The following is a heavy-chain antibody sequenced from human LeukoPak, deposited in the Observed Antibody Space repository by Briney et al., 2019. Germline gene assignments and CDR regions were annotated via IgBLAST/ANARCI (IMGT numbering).Heavy chain of an antibody. Sequence: SETLSLTCTVSGGSISSYYWSWIRQPPGKGLKWIGYIYYSGSTNYNPSLKSRVTISVDTSKNQFSLKLSSVTAADTAVYYCASTTVTTGGVDYWSQGTLVTVSS. CDR1: GGSISSYY. CDR2: IYYSGST. D-gene: IGHD4-17*01. V-gene: IGHV4-59*01. CDR3: ASTTVTTGGVDY. J-gene: IGHJ4*02.